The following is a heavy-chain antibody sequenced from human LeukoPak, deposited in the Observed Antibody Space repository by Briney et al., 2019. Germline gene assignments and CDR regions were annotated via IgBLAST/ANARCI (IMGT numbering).Heavy chain of an antibody. V-gene: IGHV1-69*13. CDR1: GGTFSSYA. Sequence: SVKVSCKASGGTFSSYAISWVRQAPGQGLEWMGGIIPIFGTANYAQKFQGRVTITADESTSTAYMELSSLRSEDTAVYYCARAISYYDFWSGYFYFDYWGQGTLATVSS. CDR2: IIPIFGTA. J-gene: IGHJ4*02. D-gene: IGHD3-3*01. CDR3: ARAISYYDFWSGYFYFDY.